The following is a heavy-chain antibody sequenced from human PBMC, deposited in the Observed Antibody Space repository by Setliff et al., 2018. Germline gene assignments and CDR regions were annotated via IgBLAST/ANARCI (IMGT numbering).Heavy chain of an antibody. J-gene: IGHJ6*02. CDR2: INPNSGGT. V-gene: IGHV1-2*04. CDR1: GYTFTGYY. CDR3: ARDLLYSGSYFGYYYGMDV. Sequence: ASVKVSCKASGYTFTGYYMHWVRQAPGRGLEWMGWINPNSGGTNYAQKFQGWVTMTRDTSISTAYMELSRLRSDDTAVYYCARDLLYSGSYFGYYYGMDVWGQGTTVTVSS. D-gene: IGHD1-26*01.